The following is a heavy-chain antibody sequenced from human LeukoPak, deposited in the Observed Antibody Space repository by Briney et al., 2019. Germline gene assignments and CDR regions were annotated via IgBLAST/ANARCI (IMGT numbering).Heavy chain of an antibody. V-gene: IGHV1-69*05. J-gene: IGHJ4*02. CDR3: ARDPLYCSGDRYSDY. CDR2: IIPIFGTA. Sequence: SVKVSCKASGGTFSSYAISWVRQAPGQGLEWMGRIIPIFGTANYAQKFEGRVTITTDGSTSTAYMELSSLRSEDTAVYYCARDPLYCSGDRYSDYWGQGTLVTVSS. CDR1: GGTFSSYA. D-gene: IGHD2-21*02.